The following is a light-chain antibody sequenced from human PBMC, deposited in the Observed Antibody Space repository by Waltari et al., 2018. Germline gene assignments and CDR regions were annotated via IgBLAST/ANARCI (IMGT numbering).Light chain of an antibody. J-gene: IGLJ3*02. Sequence: QSALTQTATVSGSPGQSITISCSGTSSDLGNYNLVSWYQQHPGKAPTLIIYDVNKRPSGVSNRFSGSKSGNTAFLTISGLQTADEADYYCCSYAGSAISVFGGGTKVTVL. V-gene: IGLV2-23*02. CDR1: SSDLGNYNL. CDR2: DVN. CDR3: CSYAGSAISV.